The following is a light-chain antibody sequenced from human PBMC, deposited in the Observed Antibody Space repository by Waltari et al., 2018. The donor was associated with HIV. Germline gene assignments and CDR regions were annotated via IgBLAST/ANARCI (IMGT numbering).Light chain of an antibody. CDR2: AAS. V-gene: IGKV1-39*01. CDR3: QQYRGFRT. J-gene: IGKJ1*01. CDR1: QSISSY. Sequence: DIQMTQSPSSLSASVGDRVTITCRASQSISSYLNWYQQKPGKAPKLLIYAASSLQSGVPSRFSGSGSGTEFSLIITNLQPDDSAVYYCQQYRGFRTFGQGTEVAIK.